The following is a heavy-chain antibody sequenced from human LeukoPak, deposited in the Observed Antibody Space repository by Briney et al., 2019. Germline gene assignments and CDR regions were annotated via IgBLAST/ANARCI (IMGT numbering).Heavy chain of an antibody. CDR2: INHSGST. D-gene: IGHD3-3*01. J-gene: IGHJ5*02. V-gene: IGHV4-34*01. CDR1: GGSFSGYY. Sequence: PSETLSLTCAVYGGSFSGYYWSWLRQPPGKGLEWIGEINHSGSTNYNPSLKSRVTISVDTSKNQFSLKLSSVTAAVTAVYYCARGRRKAEGYDFWSGYPKGWFDPWGQGTLVTVSS. CDR3: ARGRRKAEGYDFWSGYPKGWFDP.